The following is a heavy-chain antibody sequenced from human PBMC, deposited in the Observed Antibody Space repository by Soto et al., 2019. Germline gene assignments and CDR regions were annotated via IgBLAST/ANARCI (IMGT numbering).Heavy chain of an antibody. D-gene: IGHD5-12*01. CDR2: IYPGDSDT. Sequence: GESLKISCKGSGYSFTSYWIGWVRQMPGKGLEWMGIIYPGDSDTRYSPSFQGQVTISADKSISTAYLQWSSPKASDTAMYYCVKWRDVGGFWFDPWGQGTLVTVSS. CDR1: GYSFTSYW. J-gene: IGHJ5*02. CDR3: VKWRDVGGFWFDP. V-gene: IGHV5-51*01.